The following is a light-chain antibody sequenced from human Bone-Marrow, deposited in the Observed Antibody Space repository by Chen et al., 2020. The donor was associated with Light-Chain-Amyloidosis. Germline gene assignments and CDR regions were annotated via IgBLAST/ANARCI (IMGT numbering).Light chain of an antibody. Sequence: SYVLTQPSSVSVAPGQTATIACGGNNIGSTSVHWYQQTPGQAPLLVVYDESDRPSGIPERLSGSNSGNTATLTISRDEAGDEADYYCQVWDMSSDRPVFGGVSKLSVV. CDR1: NIGSTS. J-gene: IGLJ3*02. CDR2: DES. CDR3: QVWDMSSDRPV. V-gene: IGLV3-21*02.